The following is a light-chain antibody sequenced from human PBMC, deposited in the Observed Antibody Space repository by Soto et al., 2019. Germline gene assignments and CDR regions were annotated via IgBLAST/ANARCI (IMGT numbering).Light chain of an antibody. V-gene: IGKV1-5*01. CDR2: DAS. CDR1: QSISTW. Sequence: DIQMTQSPSTLSASVGDGVTITCRASQSISTWLDWYQQKPGKAPKLLIYDASTLESGVPSRFSGSGSGTEFTLTISSLQPDDFATYYCQQYSIYWNTFGQGTKLEIK. J-gene: IGKJ2*01. CDR3: QQYSIYWNT.